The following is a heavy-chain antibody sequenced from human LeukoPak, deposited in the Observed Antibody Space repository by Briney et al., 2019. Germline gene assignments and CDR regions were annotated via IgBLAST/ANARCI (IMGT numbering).Heavy chain of an antibody. D-gene: IGHD4-17*01. CDR2: IIPIFGTA. CDR3: ARVTTGYYYYYGMDV. Sequence: EASVTVSCKASGGTFISYAISWVRQAPGQGLEWMGGIIPIFGTANYAQKFQGRVTITADESTSTAYMELSSLRSEDTAVYYCARVTTGYYYYYGMDVWGQGTTVTVSS. CDR1: GGTFISYA. V-gene: IGHV1-69*13. J-gene: IGHJ6*02.